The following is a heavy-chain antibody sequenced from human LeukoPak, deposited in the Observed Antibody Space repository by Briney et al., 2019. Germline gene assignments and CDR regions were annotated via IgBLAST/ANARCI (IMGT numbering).Heavy chain of an antibody. D-gene: IGHD3-22*01. V-gene: IGHV3-20*04. CDR3: ARDQFSSSGSPEGY. CDR2: INWNGGST. Sequence: GGSLRLSCAASGFNFNNYAIHWVRQAPGKGLEWVSGINWNGGSTGYADSVKDRFTISRDNSKNTLYLQMNSLRAEDTAVYYCARDQFSSSGSPEGYWGQGTLVTVSS. J-gene: IGHJ4*02. CDR1: GFNFNNYA.